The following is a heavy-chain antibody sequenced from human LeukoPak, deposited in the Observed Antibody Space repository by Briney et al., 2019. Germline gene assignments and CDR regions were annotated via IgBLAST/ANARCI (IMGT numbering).Heavy chain of an antibody. CDR1: GGSVSSGSYY. D-gene: IGHD3-3*01. J-gene: IGHJ3*02. CDR2: IYYSGST. Sequence: NPSETLSLTCTVSGGSVSSGSYYWSWIRQPPGKGLEWIGYIYYSGSTNYNPSLKIRVTISVDTSKNQFSLKLSSVTAADTAVYYCAREIGYDFWSGYYLSSKEPNDAFDIWGQGTMVTVSS. V-gene: IGHV4-61*01. CDR3: AREIGYDFWSGYYLSSKEPNDAFDI.